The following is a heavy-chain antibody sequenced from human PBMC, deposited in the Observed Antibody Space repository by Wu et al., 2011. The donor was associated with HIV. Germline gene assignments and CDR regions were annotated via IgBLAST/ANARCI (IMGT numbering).Heavy chain of an antibody. D-gene: IGHD3-9*01. J-gene: IGHJ5*02. V-gene: IGHV1-69*14. Sequence: QVQLVQSGAEVKKPGSSVKVSCKASGGTFSTYGISWVRQAPGQGLEWMGGIIPILGTVKYAQKFQGRVTITADKSTSTAYMELSSLRSEDTAVYYCARGAPXSPGYRLNWFDPGPGNPGHRLI. CDR2: IIPILGTV. CDR1: GGTFSTYG. CDR3: ARGAPXSPGYRLNWFDP.